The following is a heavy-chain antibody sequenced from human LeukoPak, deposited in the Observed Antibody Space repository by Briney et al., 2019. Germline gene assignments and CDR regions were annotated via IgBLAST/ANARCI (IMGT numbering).Heavy chain of an antibody. CDR3: ASSRSTVLRFLEFPIDP. CDR1: GFTFSRHD. V-gene: IGHV3-23*01. D-gene: IGHD3-3*01. CDR2: IRSSGDAT. Sequence: HPGGSLRLSCAASGFTFSRHDMSWVRQAPGKGLEWVSYIRSSGDATYYADSVKGRFTISRDNSKNTLYLQMNSLRAEDTAVYYCASSRSTVLRFLEFPIDPWGQGTLVTVSS. J-gene: IGHJ5*02.